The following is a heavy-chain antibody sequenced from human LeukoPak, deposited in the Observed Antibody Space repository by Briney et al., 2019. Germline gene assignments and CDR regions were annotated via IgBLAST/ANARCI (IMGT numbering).Heavy chain of an antibody. CDR1: GFTFSSYW. Sequence: QPGGSLRLSCAASGFTFSSYWMSWVRQAPGKGLEWVANIKQDGSEKYYVDSVKGRFTISRDNSKNTLYLQMNSLRAEDTAVYYCVSGSYYVLGYWGQGTMVTVFS. J-gene: IGHJ3*01. CDR2: IKQDGSEK. D-gene: IGHD1-26*01. CDR3: VSGSYYVLGY. V-gene: IGHV3-7*01.